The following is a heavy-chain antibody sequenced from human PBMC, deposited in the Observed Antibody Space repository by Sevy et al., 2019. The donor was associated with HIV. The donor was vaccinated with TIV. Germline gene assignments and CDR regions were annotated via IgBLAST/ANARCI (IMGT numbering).Heavy chain of an antibody. CDR2: FSFGCGKI. V-gene: IGHV3-23*01. Sequence: GGSLRLSCAASGFTFSSYAMSWVHQPPGKGLEWVATFSFGCGKINYADSVKGRFTISRDNSKNTLFLQMNRLRAEDTAVYYCTREGCNRPHDYWGQGTLVTVSS. CDR3: TREGCNRPHDY. J-gene: IGHJ4*02. CDR1: GFTFSSYA. D-gene: IGHD6-19*01.